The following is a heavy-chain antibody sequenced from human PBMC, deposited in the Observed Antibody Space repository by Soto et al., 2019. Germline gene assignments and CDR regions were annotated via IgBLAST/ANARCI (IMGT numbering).Heavy chain of an antibody. D-gene: IGHD5-18*01. V-gene: IGHV1-18*01. J-gene: IGHJ4*02. Sequence: ASVKVSCKASGYTFTSYGISWVRQAPGQGLEKMGWISAYNGNTNYAQTLQGRVTMTTDTSTSTAYMELRSLRSDDTAVYYCARDPPSGYSYGLDLRYFDYWGQGTLVTVSS. CDR2: ISAYNGNT. CDR3: ARDPPSGYSYGLDLRYFDY. CDR1: GYTFTSYG.